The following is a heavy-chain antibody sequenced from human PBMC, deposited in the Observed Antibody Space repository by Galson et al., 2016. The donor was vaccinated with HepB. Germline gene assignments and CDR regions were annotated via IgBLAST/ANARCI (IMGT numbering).Heavy chain of an antibody. CDR3: ARARGDSRYYYYYGMDV. V-gene: IGHV3-30-3*01. Sequence: SLRLSCAASGFTFRSYAMHWVRQAPGKGLDWVALISYDGSNKYYADSVKGRFTISRDNSKNTLYLQMNSLRAKDTAVYYCARARGDSRYYYYYGMDVWGQGTTVTVSS. CDR2: ISYDGSNK. J-gene: IGHJ6*02. D-gene: IGHD3-16*01. CDR1: GFTFRSYA.